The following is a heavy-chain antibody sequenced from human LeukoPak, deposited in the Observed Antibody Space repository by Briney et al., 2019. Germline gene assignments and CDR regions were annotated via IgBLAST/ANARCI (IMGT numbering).Heavy chain of an antibody. CDR1: GGSISSHF. CDR2: IDYSGST. J-gene: IGHJ3*02. V-gene: IGHV4-59*11. Sequence: SETLSLTCTVSGGSISSHFWSWIRQSPEKGLEWIGHIDYSGSTNSNPSQKSRVTMSVDTSKNQFSLRLSSVTAADTAVYFCARADRSDYYSAPNAFDIWGQGTMVAVSS. D-gene: IGHD3-22*01. CDR3: ARADRSDYYSAPNAFDI.